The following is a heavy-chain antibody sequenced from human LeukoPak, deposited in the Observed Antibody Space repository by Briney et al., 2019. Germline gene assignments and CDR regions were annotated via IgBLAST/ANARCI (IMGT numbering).Heavy chain of an antibody. CDR3: ARYATAAGTEFDY. Sequence: GGSLRLSCAASGFTFSSYSMNWVRQAPGKGLGWVSSISSSSSYIYYADSVKGRFTISRDNAKNSLYLQMNSLRAEDTAVYYCARYATAAGTEFDYWGQGTLVTVSS. D-gene: IGHD6-13*01. CDR2: ISSSSSYI. J-gene: IGHJ4*02. V-gene: IGHV3-21*01. CDR1: GFTFSSYS.